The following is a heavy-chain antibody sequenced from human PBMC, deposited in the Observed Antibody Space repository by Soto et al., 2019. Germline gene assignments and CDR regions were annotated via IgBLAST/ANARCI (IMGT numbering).Heavy chain of an antibody. Sequence: QVQLQESGPGQVKPSETLSLTCTISGGSVSVYYWSWIRQSTGQGLEWIGYIYASGSPYYNPSLMSRVTISADTSKNQISLKLTSPTAADTAVYYCARGVGSSPPQYWGRGTLVTVSS. CDR2: IYASGSP. J-gene: IGHJ4*02. V-gene: IGHV4-59*02. D-gene: IGHD1-26*01. CDR3: ARGVGSSPPQY. CDR1: GGSVSVYY.